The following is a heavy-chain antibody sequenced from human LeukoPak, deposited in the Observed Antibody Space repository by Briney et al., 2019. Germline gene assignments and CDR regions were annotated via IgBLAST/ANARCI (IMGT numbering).Heavy chain of an antibody. CDR2: IYYSGST. V-gene: IGHV4-39*07. Sequence: SETLSLTCTVSGGSISSSSYYWGWIRQPPGKGLEWIGTIYYSGSTYYNPSLKSRVTISVDTSKNQFSLKLSSVTAADTAVYYCARGYSGYPTLFDYWGQGTLVTVSS. CDR3: ARGYSGYPTLFDY. D-gene: IGHD3-22*01. CDR1: GGSISSSSYY. J-gene: IGHJ4*02.